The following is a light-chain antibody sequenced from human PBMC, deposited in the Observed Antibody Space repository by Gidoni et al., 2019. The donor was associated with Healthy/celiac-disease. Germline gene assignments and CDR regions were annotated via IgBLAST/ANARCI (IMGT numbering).Light chain of an antibody. V-gene: IGLV3-19*01. CDR2: CKN. CDR1: SLRSYY. J-gene: IGLJ1*01. Sequence: SSELTQDPAVSVALGQTVRITCQGDSLRSYYASWYQQKPGQATVLVIYCKNNRPSGIPDRFSGSSSGNTASLTITGAQAEDEADYYCNSRDSSGNHHYVFGTGTKVTVL. CDR3: NSRDSSGNHHYV.